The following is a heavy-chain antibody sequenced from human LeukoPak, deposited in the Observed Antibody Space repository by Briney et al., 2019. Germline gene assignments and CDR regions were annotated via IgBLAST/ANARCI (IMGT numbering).Heavy chain of an antibody. J-gene: IGHJ4*02. D-gene: IGHD3-9*01. Sequence: GGSLRLSCAASGFTVSSNYMSWVRQAPGKGLEWVSVIYSGGSTYYADSVKGRFTISRDNSKNTLYLQMNSLRAEDTAVYYCSSLGRYFDWSSLDYWGQGTLVTVSS. CDR3: SSLGRYFDWSSLDY. CDR2: IYSGGST. CDR1: GFTVSSNY. V-gene: IGHV3-53*01.